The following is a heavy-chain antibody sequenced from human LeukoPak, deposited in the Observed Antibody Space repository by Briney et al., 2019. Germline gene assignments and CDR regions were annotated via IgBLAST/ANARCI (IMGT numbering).Heavy chain of an antibody. V-gene: IGHV3-23*01. CDR3: AKTSGSYSNFDC. CDR2: ISGVGANT. J-gene: IGHJ4*02. CDR1: GFTFNNNA. Sequence: GGSLRLSCAASGFTFNNNAMTWVRQAPGKGLEGVSTISGVGANTYYADSVKGRFTISRDNSKNMLNLQMDGLRAEDTAMYYCAKTSGSYSNFDCWGRGTLVTVSS. D-gene: IGHD3-22*01.